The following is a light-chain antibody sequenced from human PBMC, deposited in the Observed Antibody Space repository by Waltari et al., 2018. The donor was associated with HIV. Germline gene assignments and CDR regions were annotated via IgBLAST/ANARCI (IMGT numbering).Light chain of an antibody. J-gene: IGKJ2*03. Sequence: DIVMTQSPLSLTVTPGEPASIACRSIQSLLHSNGYNYLDWYLQKPGQSPQLLIYLGSNRASGVPERFSGSGSGTDFTLKISRVEAEDVGVYFCMQALETPLYSFGQGTKLEIK. CDR2: LGS. V-gene: IGKV2-28*01. CDR3: MQALETPLYS. CDR1: QSLLHSNGYNY.